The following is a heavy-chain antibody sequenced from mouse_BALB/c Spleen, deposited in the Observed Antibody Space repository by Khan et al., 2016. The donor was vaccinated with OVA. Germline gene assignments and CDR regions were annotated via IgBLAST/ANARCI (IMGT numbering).Heavy chain of an antibody. D-gene: IGHD2-14*01. CDR1: GYTFTSYV. J-gene: IGHJ1*01. CDR3: AREGRYAYFDV. CDR2: INPYNDGT. Sequence: EVQLQQSGPELVKPGASVKMSCKASGYTFTSYVMHWVKQKPGQGLEWIGYINPYNDGTKYNEKFKGKATMHSDKSSSTAYMELSSLTSEDSAVYYCAREGRYAYFDVWGAGTTVTVSS. V-gene: IGHV1S136*01.